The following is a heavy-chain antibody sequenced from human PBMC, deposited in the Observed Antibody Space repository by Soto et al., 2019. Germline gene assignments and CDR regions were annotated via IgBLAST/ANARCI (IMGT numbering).Heavy chain of an antibody. CDR3: AKDQGTGWFDP. Sequence: GGSLRLSCAASGFTFISYAMSWVLQAPWKGLEWVSAISGSGGSTYYADSVKGRFTISRDNSKNTLYLQMNSLRAEDTAVYYCAKDQGTGWFDPWGQGTLVTVSS. V-gene: IGHV3-23*01. J-gene: IGHJ5*02. CDR1: GFTFISYA. CDR2: ISGSGGST.